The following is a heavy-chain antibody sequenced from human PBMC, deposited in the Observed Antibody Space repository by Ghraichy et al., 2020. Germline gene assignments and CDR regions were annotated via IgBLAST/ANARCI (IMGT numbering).Heavy chain of an antibody. CDR2: ISSDGSTI. CDR3: ARESAYSFDN. J-gene: IGHJ4*02. Sequence: GGSLRLSCAASGFTSSDYYMGWIRQAPGKGLEWVSYISSDGSTIYYADSVKGCFTISRDNAKSSLYLQMNSLRADDTAVYYCARESAYSFDNWGQGTLVTVSS. V-gene: IGHV3-11*01. CDR1: GFTSSDYY. D-gene: IGHD1-1*01.